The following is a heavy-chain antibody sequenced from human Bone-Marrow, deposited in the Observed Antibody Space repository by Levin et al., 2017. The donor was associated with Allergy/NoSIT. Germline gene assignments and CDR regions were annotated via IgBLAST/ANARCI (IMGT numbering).Heavy chain of an antibody. V-gene: IGHV3-53*01. CDR2: IYSGGST. D-gene: IGHD5-12*01. CDR1: GFSVSGNY. Sequence: GGSLRLSCAASGFSVSGNYMNWVRQAPGKGLEWVAVIYSGGSTHYADSMKGRFTISRDSSKNTVYLQMNSLRAEDTAVYYCARDSPLSGFDYDFDYWGQGTLVTVSS. CDR3: ARDSPLSGFDYDFDY. J-gene: IGHJ4*01.